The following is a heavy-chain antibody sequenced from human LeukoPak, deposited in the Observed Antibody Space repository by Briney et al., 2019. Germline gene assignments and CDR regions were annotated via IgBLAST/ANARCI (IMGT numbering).Heavy chain of an antibody. D-gene: IGHD3-3*01. CDR1: GHTLSEFS. Sequence: ASVKVSCKVSGHTLSEFSMHWVRQAPGKGLEWMGGFDPEEGETIFAEKFQGRVTMTEDTSTDTAYMELSTLRSEDTALYYCATVRSGVVYPPDYYCYMDVWGEGTTVIVSS. V-gene: IGHV1-24*01. CDR3: ATVRSGVVYPPDYYCYMDV. CDR2: FDPEEGET. J-gene: IGHJ6*03.